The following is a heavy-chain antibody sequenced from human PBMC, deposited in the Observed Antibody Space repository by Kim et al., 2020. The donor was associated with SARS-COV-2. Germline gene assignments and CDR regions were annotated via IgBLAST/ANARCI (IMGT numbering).Heavy chain of an antibody. J-gene: IGHJ6*02. D-gene: IGHD6-13*01. Sequence: SETLSLTCAVYGGSFSGYYWSWIRQPPGKGLEWIGEINHSGSTNYNPSLKSRVTISVDTSKNQFSLKLSSVTAADTAVYYCARVRSSLLAAAGQSGMDVWGQGTTVTVSS. CDR2: INHSGST. CDR1: GGSFSGYY. V-gene: IGHV4-34*01. CDR3: ARVRSSLLAAAGQSGMDV.